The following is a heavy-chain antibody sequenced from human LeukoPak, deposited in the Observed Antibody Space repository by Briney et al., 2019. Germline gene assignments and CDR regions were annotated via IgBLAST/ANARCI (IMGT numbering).Heavy chain of an antibody. V-gene: IGHV4-39*01. D-gene: IGHD2-2*01. CDR2: SYYSGST. Sequence: SETLSLTCTVSGGSISSSSYYWGWIRQPPGKGLEWVGSSYYSGSTYYNPSLKSRVTISVDTSKNQFSLKLSSVTAADTAVYYCARQQLGYCSTTRCFLEDYWGQGTLVTVS. CDR1: GGSISSSSYY. J-gene: IGHJ4*02. CDR3: ARQQLGYCSTTRCFLEDY.